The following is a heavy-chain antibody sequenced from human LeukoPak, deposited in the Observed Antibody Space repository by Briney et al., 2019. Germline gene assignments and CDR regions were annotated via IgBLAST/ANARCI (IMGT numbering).Heavy chain of an antibody. CDR2: ISGSGGST. D-gene: IGHD3-10*01. V-gene: IGHV3-23*01. Sequence: GGSLRLSCAASGFTFSSYAMSWVRQAPGKGLEWVSAISGSGGSTYYADSVKGRFTISRDNSKNTLYLQMNSLRAEDTAVYYCARAPMVRGVITTYYFDYWGQGTLVTVSS. CDR3: ARAPMVRGVITTYYFDY. J-gene: IGHJ4*02. CDR1: GFTFSSYA.